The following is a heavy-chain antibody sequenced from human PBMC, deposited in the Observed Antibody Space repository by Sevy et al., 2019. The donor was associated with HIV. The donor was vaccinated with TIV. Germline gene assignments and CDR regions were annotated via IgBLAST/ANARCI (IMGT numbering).Heavy chain of an antibody. CDR1: GFTFSKYS. J-gene: IGHJ4*02. V-gene: IGHV3-23*01. CDR3: ACEGCTKPHDY. Sequence: GGSLRLSCAASGFTFSKYSMSWVRQPPGKGLEWVSTLSFGCGERNYADSVKGRFTISRDNFKSSVYLQMINLRPEDTAVYYCACEGCTKPHDYWGQGTLVTVSS. CDR2: LSFGCGER. D-gene: IGHD2-8*01.